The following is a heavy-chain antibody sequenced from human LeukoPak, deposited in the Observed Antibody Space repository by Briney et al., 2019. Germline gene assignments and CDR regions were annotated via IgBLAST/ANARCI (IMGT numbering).Heavy chain of an antibody. CDR1: GFSFSTYG. CDR2: IRYDGSNE. D-gene: IGHD3-22*01. CDR3: ARPMNEYDSSGFFHY. J-gene: IGHJ4*02. V-gene: IGHV3-30*02. Sequence: GGSLRLSCAASGFSFSTYGLHWVRHTPGKGLEWVAFIRYDGSNEYYADSVKGRFTISRDNSKNTLHLQMNSLRVEDTAVYYCARPMNEYDSSGFFHYWGQGTLVTVSS.